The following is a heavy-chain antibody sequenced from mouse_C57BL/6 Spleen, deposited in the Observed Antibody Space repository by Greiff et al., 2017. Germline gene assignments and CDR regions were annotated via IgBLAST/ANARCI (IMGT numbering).Heavy chain of an antibody. Sequence: QVQLQQSGAELARPGASVKMSCKASGYTFTSYTMHWVKQRPGQGLEWIGYINPSSGYTKYNQKFKDKATLTADKSSSTAYMQLSSLTSEDSAVYYCASPHYDYDEGGFDYWAKAPLSQSPQ. CDR3: ASPHYDYDEGGFDY. J-gene: IGHJ2*01. CDR1: GYTFTSYT. V-gene: IGHV1-4*01. D-gene: IGHD2-4*01. CDR2: INPSSGYT.